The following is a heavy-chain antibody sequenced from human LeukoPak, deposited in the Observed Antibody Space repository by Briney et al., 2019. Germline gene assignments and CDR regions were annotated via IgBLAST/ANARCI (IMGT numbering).Heavy chain of an antibody. CDR2: INHSGST. CDR3: ARVGIVVVPAAMYYYYGMDV. J-gene: IGHJ6*02. D-gene: IGHD2-2*01. V-gene: IGHV4-34*01. CDR1: GGSFSGYY. Sequence: PSETLSLTCAVYGGSFSGYYWSWIRQPPGKGLEWIGEINHSGSTNYNPSLKSRVTISVDTSKNQFSLKLSSVTAADTAVYYCARVGIVVVPAAMYYYYGMDVWGQGTTVTVSS.